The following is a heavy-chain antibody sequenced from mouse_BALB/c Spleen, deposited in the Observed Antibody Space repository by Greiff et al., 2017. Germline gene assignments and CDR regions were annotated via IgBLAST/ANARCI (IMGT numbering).Heavy chain of an antibody. Sequence: DVLLVESGGGLVKPGGSLKLSCAASGFAFSSYDMSWVRQTPEKRLEWVAYISSGGGSTYYPDTVKGRVTISRDNAKNTLYLQMSSLKSEDTAMYYGARQDYNGRGYYFDYWGQGTTLTVSS. CDR3: ARQDYNGRGYYFDY. D-gene: IGHD1-1*01. J-gene: IGHJ2*01. CDR2: ISSGGGST. CDR1: GFAFSSYD. V-gene: IGHV5-12-1*01.